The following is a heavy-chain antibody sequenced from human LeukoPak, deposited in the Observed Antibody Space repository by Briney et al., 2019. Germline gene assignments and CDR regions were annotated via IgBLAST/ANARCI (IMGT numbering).Heavy chain of an antibody. CDR1: GGSISSSSYY. V-gene: IGHV4-39*01. J-gene: IGHJ6*04. Sequence: SETLSLTCTVSGGSISSSSYYWGWIRQPPGKGLEWIGSIYYSGSTYYNPSLKSRVTISVDTSKNQFSLKLSSVAAADTAVYYCARPNDCGKDVWGKGTTVTISS. CDR2: IYYSGST. CDR3: ARPNDCGKDV.